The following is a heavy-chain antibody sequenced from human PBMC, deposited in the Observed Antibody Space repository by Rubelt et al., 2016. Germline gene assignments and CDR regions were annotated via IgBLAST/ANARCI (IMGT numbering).Heavy chain of an antibody. D-gene: IGHD5-18*01. CDR1: GGSFSGYY. CDR2: INHSGST. V-gene: IGHV4-34*01. J-gene: IGHJ6*02. Sequence: QVQLQQWGAGLLKPSETLSLTCAVYGGSFSGYYWSWIRQPPGKGLEWIGEINHSGSTNYNPSFMGWVTVAVDTSKSQFALKLSSVNAADTAVYYCAGYSYGVEGMDVWGQGTTVTVSS. CDR3: AGYSYGVEGMDV.